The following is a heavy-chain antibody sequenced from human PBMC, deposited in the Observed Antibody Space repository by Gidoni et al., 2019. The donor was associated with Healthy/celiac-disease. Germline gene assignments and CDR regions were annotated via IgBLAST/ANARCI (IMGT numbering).Heavy chain of an antibody. CDR1: GFSLSTSGMC. D-gene: IGHD6-13*01. V-gene: IGHV2-70*01. J-gene: IGHJ4*02. CDR2: IDWDDDK. CDR3: ARIQRSSSWYYFDY. Sequence: QVTLRESGPALVKPTQTLTLTCTFSGFSLSTSGMCVSWIRQPPGKALEWLALIDWDDDKYYSTSLKTRLTISKDTSKNQVVLTMTNMDPVDTATYYCARIQRSSSWYYFDYWGQGTLVTVSS.